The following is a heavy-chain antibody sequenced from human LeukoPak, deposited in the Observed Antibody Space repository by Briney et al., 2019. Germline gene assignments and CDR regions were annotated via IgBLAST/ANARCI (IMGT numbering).Heavy chain of an antibody. CDR3: AKDIQGGFNDTNSLVS. CDR2: IWSDGTNK. D-gene: IGHD4-11*01. V-gene: IGHV3-33*03. J-gene: IGHJ4*02. CDR1: GVIFTYHG. Sequence: PGGSLRLSCAASGVIFTYHGMHWVRQAPRKGLEWVAVIWSDGTNKFYEDSVKGRCHISRDNAKDMVYLQMKGLRADDTAVYYFAKDIQGGFNDTNSLVSWGQGTLVIVSS.